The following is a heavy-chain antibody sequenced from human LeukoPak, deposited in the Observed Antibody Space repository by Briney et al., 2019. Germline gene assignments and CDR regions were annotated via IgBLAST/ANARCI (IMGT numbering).Heavy chain of an antibody. CDR2: ISRSSGAV. CDR3: ARGGSSWY. J-gene: IGHJ4*02. V-gene: IGHV3-48*02. CDR1: GFTFSTSS. Sequence: GGSLRLSCAASGFTFSTSSMHWVRQAPGKGQECVSHISRSSGAVTYADAVKGRFTISRDNAKNSLYLQMNSLRDEDTAVYYCARGGSSWYWGQGTLVTVSS. D-gene: IGHD6-13*01.